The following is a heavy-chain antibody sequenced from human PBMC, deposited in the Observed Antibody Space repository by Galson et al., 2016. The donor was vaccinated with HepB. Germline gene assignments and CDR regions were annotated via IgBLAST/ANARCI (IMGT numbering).Heavy chain of an antibody. J-gene: IGHJ3*02. CDR3: ATMFYYYGSGFDRVDAFDI. CDR1: GFIFSSYW. CDR2: IKQDGSEK. V-gene: IGHV3-7*01. Sequence: SLRLSCAASGFIFSSYWMNWVRQAPGKGLEWVADIKQDGSEKYYVDSVEGRFTVSRDNAKNSLYLQMSSLRAGDTAVYYCATMFYYYGSGFDRVDAFDIWGQGTMVTVSS. D-gene: IGHD3-22*01.